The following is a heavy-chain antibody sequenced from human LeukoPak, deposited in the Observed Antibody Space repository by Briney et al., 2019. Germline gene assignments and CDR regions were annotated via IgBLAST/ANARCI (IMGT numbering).Heavy chain of an antibody. D-gene: IGHD2-8*01. CDR1: GYIFTTYG. V-gene: IGHV1-69*13. Sequence: GASVKVSCKASGYIFTTYGISWVRQAPGQGLEWMGGIIPIFGTANYAQKFQGRVTITADESTSTAYMELGSLRSEDTAVYYCAREWVDACTNGVCYGDYYYYGMDVWGQGTTVTVSS. J-gene: IGHJ6*02. CDR3: AREWVDACTNGVCYGDYYYYGMDV. CDR2: IIPIFGTA.